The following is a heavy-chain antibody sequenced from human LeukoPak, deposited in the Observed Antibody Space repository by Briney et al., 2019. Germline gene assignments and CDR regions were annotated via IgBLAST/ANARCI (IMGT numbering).Heavy chain of an antibody. V-gene: IGHV3-23*01. Sequence: GGSLRLSCAASGFTFSSYAMSWVRQAPGEGLEWVSAISGSGGSTNYADSVKGRFTISRDNSKNTLYLQMNSLRAEDTAVYYCANPQQLVPPAYWGQGTLVTVSS. CDR2: ISGSGGST. D-gene: IGHD6-13*01. CDR3: ANPQQLVPPAY. J-gene: IGHJ4*02. CDR1: GFTFSSYA.